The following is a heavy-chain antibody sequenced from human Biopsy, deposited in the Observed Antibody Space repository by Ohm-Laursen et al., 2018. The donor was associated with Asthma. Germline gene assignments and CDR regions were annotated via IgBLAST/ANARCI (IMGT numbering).Heavy chain of an antibody. CDR1: GFRFSDYD. J-gene: IGHJ6*02. CDR2: ISSSSGSR. CDR3: ASYEVVTAILPMDV. D-gene: IGHD2-21*02. V-gene: IGHV3-23*01. Sequence: SLRLSCAASGFRFSDYDMNWVRQAPGKGLEWVATISSSSGSRDYADSVKGRFTISRDSSNTVYLQMNSLRAEDTAVYYCASYEVVTAILPMDVWGQGTTVTVSS.